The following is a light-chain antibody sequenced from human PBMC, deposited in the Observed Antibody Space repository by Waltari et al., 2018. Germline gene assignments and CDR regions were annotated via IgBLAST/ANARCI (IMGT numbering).Light chain of an antibody. Sequence: SYELTQPPSVSVSPGQTASIPCSGDKLGDKYACWYQQKTGQSPVLVLYQDTKRPSGIPERFAGSNAGNTATLTTSGTQAMDEAEYYCQAWDSSTYHVVFGGGTKLTVL. CDR3: QAWDSSTYHVV. CDR2: QDT. V-gene: IGLV3-1*01. J-gene: IGLJ2*01. CDR1: KLGDKY.